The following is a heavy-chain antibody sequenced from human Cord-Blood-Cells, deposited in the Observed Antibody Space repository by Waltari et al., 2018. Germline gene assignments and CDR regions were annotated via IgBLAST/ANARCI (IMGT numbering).Heavy chain of an antibody. CDR2: IYSGGST. D-gene: IGHD4-17*01. J-gene: IGHJ2*01. CDR1: GFTVSSNY. CDR3: ARDPYGDWYFDL. Sequence: EVQLVETGGGLIQPGGSLRLSCAASGFTVSSNYMSWVRQAPGKGLEWVSVIYSGGSTYYADAVKGRFTISRDNSKNTLYLQMNSLRAEDTAVYYCARDPYGDWYFDLWGRGTLVTVSS. V-gene: IGHV3-53*02.